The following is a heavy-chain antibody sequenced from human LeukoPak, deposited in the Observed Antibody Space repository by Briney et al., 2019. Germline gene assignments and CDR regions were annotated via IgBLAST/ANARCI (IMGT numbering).Heavy chain of an antibody. D-gene: IGHD3-22*01. V-gene: IGHV1-69*13. CDR1: GGTFSSYA. CDR2: IIPIFGTA. J-gene: IGHJ4*02. Sequence: ASVKVSCKASGGTFSSYAISWVRQAPGQGLEWMGGIIPIFGTANYAQKFQGRVTITADESTSTAYMELSSLRSEDTAVYYCARGRYYYDSSGYSPFDYWGQGTLVTVPS. CDR3: ARGRYYYDSSGYSPFDY.